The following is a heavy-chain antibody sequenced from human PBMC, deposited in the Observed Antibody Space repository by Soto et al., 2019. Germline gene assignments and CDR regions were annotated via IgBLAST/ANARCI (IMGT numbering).Heavy chain of an antibody. CDR3: ARESNAHFDY. D-gene: IGHD7-27*01. J-gene: IGHJ4*02. CDR2: ISHEGNEK. Sequence: EVQLVESGGGLVQPGGSLRFSCAASGFTFSAYWMSWVRQAPGKGPEWVATISHEGNEKFYVDSVKGRFTISRDNAKNSLYLQMTSLRTEDTAVFDCARESNAHFDYWGQGILVTVSS. V-gene: IGHV3-7*01. CDR1: GFTFSAYW.